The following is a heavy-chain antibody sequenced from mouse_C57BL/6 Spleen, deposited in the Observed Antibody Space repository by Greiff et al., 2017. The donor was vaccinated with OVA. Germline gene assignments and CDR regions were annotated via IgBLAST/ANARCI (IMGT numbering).Heavy chain of an antibody. CDR1: GYAFSSSW. CDR2: IYPGDGDT. CDR3: ARKGYDSNCVGYYAMDY. Sequence: QVQLQQSGPELVKPGASVKISCKASGYAFSSSWMNWVKQRPGKGLEWIGRIYPGDGDTNYNGKFKGKATLTADKSSSTAYMQLSSLTSEDSAVYFCARKGYDSNCVGYYAMDYWGQGTSVTVSS. V-gene: IGHV1-82*01. J-gene: IGHJ4*01. D-gene: IGHD2-5*01.